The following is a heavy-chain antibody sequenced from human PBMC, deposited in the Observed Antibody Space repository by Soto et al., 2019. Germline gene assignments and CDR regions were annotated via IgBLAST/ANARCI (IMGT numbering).Heavy chain of an antibody. J-gene: IGHJ6*02. V-gene: IGHV3-53*01. Sequence: RRLSCAASGFTVSTNYRTWVRQTPGKGLEWVSIIYSNGNTYYADSVKGRFTISRDNSKSTLYLQMNSLRVDDTAVYYCVVEDLGMEVWGQGTTVTVSS. CDR3: VVEDLGMEV. D-gene: IGHD2-15*01. CDR2: IYSNGNT. CDR1: GFTVSTNY.